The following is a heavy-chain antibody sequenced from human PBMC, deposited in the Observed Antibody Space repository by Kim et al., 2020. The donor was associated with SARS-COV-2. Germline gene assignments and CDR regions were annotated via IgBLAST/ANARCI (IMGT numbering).Heavy chain of an antibody. D-gene: IGHD2-2*01. CDR1: GYTFTSYG. J-gene: IGHJ6*02. CDR3: ARDPLIVVVPAAKLDYYYYYGMDV. Sequence: ASVKVSCKASGYTFTSYGISWVRQAPGQGLEWMGWISAYNGNTNYAQKLQGRVTMTTDTSTSTAYMELRSLRSDDTAVYYCARDPLIVVVPAAKLDYYYYYGMDVWGQGTTVTVSS. CDR2: ISAYNGNT. V-gene: IGHV1-18*01.